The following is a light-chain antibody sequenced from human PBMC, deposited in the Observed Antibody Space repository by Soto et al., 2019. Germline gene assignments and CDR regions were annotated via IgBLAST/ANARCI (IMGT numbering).Light chain of an antibody. V-gene: IGLV2-23*01. CDR3: CSYAGRSAYV. CDR1: SSDVRNYRL. Sequence: QSVVTQPASVSGWRGQWITISCTGTSSDVRNYRLVSWYQHHPGKAPQLMIYDDNKRPSGVSNRFSGSKSGNTASLTIYDLQADDEADYHCCSYAGRSAYVFGTGTKVTVL. J-gene: IGLJ1*01. CDR2: DDN.